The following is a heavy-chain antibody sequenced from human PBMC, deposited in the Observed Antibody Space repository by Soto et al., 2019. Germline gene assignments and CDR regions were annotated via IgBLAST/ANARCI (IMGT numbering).Heavy chain of an antibody. J-gene: IGHJ4*02. CDR1: GDSMTSSDW. CDR3: VCNGYYSLEY. Sequence: QVQLQESGPGLVKPSGTLSLTCAVSGDSMTSSDWWSWVRQAPGKGLEWIGEIHYSGDINYDPSLRSRVTISVDRSKNQFSLNLSSVPAADTAVYFCVCNGYYSLEYWGQGTLVIVSP. CDR2: IHYSGDI. D-gene: IGHD3-22*01. V-gene: IGHV4-4*02.